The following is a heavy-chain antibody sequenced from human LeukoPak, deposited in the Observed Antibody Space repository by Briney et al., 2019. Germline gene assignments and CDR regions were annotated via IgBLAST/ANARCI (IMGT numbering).Heavy chain of an antibody. V-gene: IGHV4-59*01. J-gene: IGHJ4*02. CDR1: GGSISSYY. CDR2: IYYSGST. CDR3: AREASRAGTYYFDY. D-gene: IGHD3-10*01. Sequence: SETLSLTCTASGGSISSYYWSWIRQPPGKGLEWIGYIYYSGSTNYNPSLKSRVTISVDTSKNQFSLKLRSVTAADTAVYFCAREASRAGTYYFDYWGQGTLLTVSS.